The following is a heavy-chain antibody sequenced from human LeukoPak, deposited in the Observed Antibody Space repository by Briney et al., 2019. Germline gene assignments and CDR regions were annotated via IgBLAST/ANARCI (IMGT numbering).Heavy chain of an antibody. V-gene: IGHV3-72*01. CDR1: GFKFSDHY. J-gene: IGHJ4*02. D-gene: IGHD2-2*01. CDR3: AKDTRHQLLLPPFDY. CDR2: SRNKASSYTT. Sequence: GGSQRLSCAASGFKFSDHYIDWVRQAPGKGLEWVGRSRNKASSYTTEYAASVEGRFTISRDVSESSLYLQMNSLRTEDTAVYYCAKDTRHQLLLPPFDYWGQGTLVTVSS.